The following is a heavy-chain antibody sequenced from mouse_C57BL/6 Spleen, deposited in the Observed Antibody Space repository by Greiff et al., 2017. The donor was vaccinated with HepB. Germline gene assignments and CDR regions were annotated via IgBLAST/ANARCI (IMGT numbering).Heavy chain of an antibody. V-gene: IGHV14-2*01. D-gene: IGHD2-2*01. CDR3: ALSEGYDDYAMDY. J-gene: IGHJ4*01. Sequence: EVQLQQPGAELVKPGASVKLSCTASGFNITDYYMHWVKQRTEQGLEWIGRIDPEDGETKYAPKFQGKATITVDTSSNTAYLQLSSLTSEDTAVYYCALSEGYDDYAMDYWGRGTSVTVSS. CDR1: GFNITDYY. CDR2: IDPEDGET.